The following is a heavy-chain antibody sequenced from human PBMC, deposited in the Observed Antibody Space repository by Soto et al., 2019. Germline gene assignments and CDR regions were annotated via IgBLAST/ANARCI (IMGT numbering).Heavy chain of an antibody. J-gene: IGHJ3*02. V-gene: IGHV3-48*03. CDR1: GFTFSSYE. Sequence: GGSLRLSCAASGFTFSSYEMNWVRQAPGKGLEWVSYISSSGSTIYYADSVKGRFTISRDNAKNSLYLQMNSLRAEDATVYYCGRPLVCSWKSERVGLVLLGAFYIGGQGTRVTVS. CDR3: GRPLVCSWKSERVGLVLLGAFYI. D-gene: IGHD3-10*02. CDR2: ISSSGSTI.